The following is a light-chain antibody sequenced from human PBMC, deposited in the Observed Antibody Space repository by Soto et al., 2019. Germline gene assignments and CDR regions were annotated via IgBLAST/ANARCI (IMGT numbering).Light chain of an antibody. V-gene: IGKV1-5*03. Sequence: DIQMTQSPSTLSASVGDRVTITCRASQSISSWLAWYQQKPGKAPKLLIHKASSLESGVPSRFSGSGSGTEFTLTINNLQPDDFATYYCQQYNSYPLSFGGGTKVELK. CDR2: KAS. CDR3: QQYNSYPLS. CDR1: QSISSW. J-gene: IGKJ4*01.